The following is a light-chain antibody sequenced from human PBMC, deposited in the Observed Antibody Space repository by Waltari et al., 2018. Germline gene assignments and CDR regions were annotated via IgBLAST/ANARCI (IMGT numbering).Light chain of an antibody. Sequence: QSVLTQPPSASGTAGQRVTISCSGGHSNIGNTFVYWYQQFPGTAPKLLVYRNNQRPSGVPDRFSASKSGTSASLTITGLRSEDEADYHCAAWDDNLSRPVFGGGTKLTVL. CDR1: HSNIGNTF. V-gene: IGLV1-47*01. J-gene: IGLJ3*02. CDR2: RNN. CDR3: AAWDDNLSRPV.